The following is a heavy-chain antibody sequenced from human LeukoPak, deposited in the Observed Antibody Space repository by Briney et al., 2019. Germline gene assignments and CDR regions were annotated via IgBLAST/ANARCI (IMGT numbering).Heavy chain of an antibody. V-gene: IGHV1-2*02. J-gene: IGHJ4*02. D-gene: IGHD3-9*01. CDR1: GYTFTCYY. CDR3: ARGWRLRYFDWLPFDY. CDR2: INPNSGGT. Sequence: GASVKVSCKASGYTFTCYYMHWVRQAPGQGLEWMGWINPNSGGTNYAQKFQGRVTMTRDTSISTAYMELSRLRSDDTAVYYCARGWRLRYFDWLPFDYWGQGTLGTVSA.